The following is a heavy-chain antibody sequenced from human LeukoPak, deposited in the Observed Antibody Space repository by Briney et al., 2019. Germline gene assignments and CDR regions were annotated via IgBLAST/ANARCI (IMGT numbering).Heavy chain of an antibody. CDR3: ARAGYFDWLSHRYYFDY. CDR1: GYTFTSYG. V-gene: IGHV1-18*01. CDR2: ISAYNGNT. Sequence: GASVKVSCKASGYTFTSYGISWVRQAPGQGLEWMGWISAYNGNTNYAQKLQGRVTMTTDTSTSTAYMELRSLRSDDTAVYYCARAGYFDWLSHRYYFDYWGQGTLVTVSS. D-gene: IGHD3-9*01. J-gene: IGHJ4*02.